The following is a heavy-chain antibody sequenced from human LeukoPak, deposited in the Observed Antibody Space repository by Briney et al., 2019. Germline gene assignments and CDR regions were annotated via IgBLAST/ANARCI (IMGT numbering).Heavy chain of an antibody. CDR3: ARDRGYCSSTSCPDPLYYYYGMDV. V-gene: IGHV3-48*03. D-gene: IGHD2-2*01. CDR2: ISSSGSTI. Sequence: PGGSLRLSCAASGFTFSSYEMNWGRQAPGEGLEWVSYISSSGSTIYYADSVKGRFTISRDNAKNSLYLQMNSLRAEDTAVYYCARDRGYCSSTSCPDPLYYYYGMDVWGKGTTVTVSS. CDR1: GFTFSSYE. J-gene: IGHJ6*04.